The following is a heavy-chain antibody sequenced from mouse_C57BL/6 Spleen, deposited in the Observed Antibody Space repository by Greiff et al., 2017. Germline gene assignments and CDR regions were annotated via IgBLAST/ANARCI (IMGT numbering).Heavy chain of an antibody. CDR1: GFTFSDAW. J-gene: IGHJ1*03. V-gene: IGHV6-6*01. D-gene: IGHD1-1*01. CDR3: TRNYGSREGYFDV. CDR2: IRNKANNHAT. Sequence: EVKLEESGGGLVHPGGSMILSCAASGFTFSDAWMDWVRPSPEKGLEWVAEIRNKANNHATYYAESVKGRFTISRDDSKSSVYLQMNSLRAEDTGIYYCTRNYGSREGYFDVWGTGTTVTISS.